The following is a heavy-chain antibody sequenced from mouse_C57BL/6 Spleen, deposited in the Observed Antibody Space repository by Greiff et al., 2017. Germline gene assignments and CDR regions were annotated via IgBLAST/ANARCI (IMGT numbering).Heavy chain of an antibody. CDR1: GYTFTDYY. CDR2: INPNNGGT. CDR3: ARRYYDDDVGAMDY. Sequence: EVQLQQSGPELVKPGASVKISCKASGYTFTDYYMNWVKQSHGKSLEWIGDINPNNGGTSYNQKFKGKATLTVDKGSSTAYMELRSLTSEDSAVYYCARRYYDDDVGAMDYWGQGTSVTVSS. V-gene: IGHV1-26*01. J-gene: IGHJ4*01. D-gene: IGHD2-4*01.